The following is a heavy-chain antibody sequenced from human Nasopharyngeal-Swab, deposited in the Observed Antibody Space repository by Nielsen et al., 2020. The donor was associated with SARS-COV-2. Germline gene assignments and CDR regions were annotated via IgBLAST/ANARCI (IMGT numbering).Heavy chain of an antibody. J-gene: IGHJ6*02. D-gene: IGHD5-12*01. CDR3: ARTVDIVATISWAGYYYYGMDV. V-gene: IGHV1-69*06. Sequence: VRQMPGKGLEWLGGIIPIFGTANYAQKFQGRFTITADKSTSTAYMELSSLRSEDTAVYYCARTVDIVATISWAGYYYYGMDVWGQGTTVTVSS. CDR2: IIPIFGTA.